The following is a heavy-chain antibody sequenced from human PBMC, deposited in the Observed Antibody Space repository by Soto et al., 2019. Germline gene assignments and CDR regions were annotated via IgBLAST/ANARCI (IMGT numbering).Heavy chain of an antibody. CDR1: GGSFSGYY. CDR3: ARQEVDYDYVWGSYRSRRPFDY. CDR2: INHSGST. J-gene: IGHJ4*02. V-gene: IGHV4-34*01. Sequence: QVQLQQWGAGLLKPSETLSLTCAVYGGSFSGYYWSWIRQPPGKGLEWIGEINHSGSTHYKPSLKSRVTISVDTSKNQFSLKLSSVTAADTAVYYCARQEVDYDYVWGSYRSRRPFDYWGQGTLVTVSS. D-gene: IGHD3-16*02.